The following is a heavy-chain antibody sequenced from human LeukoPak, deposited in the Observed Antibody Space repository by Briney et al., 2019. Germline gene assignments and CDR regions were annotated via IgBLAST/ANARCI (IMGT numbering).Heavy chain of an antibody. V-gene: IGHV4-34*01. CDR2: INHSGST. J-gene: IGHJ6*03. Sequence: SETRSLTCAVYGGSFSGYYWSWIRQPPGKGLEWIGEINHSGSTNYNPSLKSRVTISVDTSKNQFSLKLSSVTAADTAVYYCARGLVYYYYYMDVWGEGTTVTVSS. CDR3: ARGLVYYYYYMDV. CDR1: GGSFSGYY.